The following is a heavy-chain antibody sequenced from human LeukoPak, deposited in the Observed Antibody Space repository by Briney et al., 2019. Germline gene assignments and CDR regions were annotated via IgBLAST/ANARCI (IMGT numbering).Heavy chain of an antibody. J-gene: IGHJ4*02. CDR2: VSGSGDIA. CDR1: GFTFSSYV. V-gene: IGHV3-23*01. D-gene: IGHD2-2*01. Sequence: PGGSLRLSCAASGFTFSSYVMSWVRQAPGKGLEWVSTVSGSGDIAYYADSVKGRFTISRDNSKNTLYLQMNSLRAEDTAVYYCARDLIRYCSSTSCRPGGYWGQGTLVTVSS. CDR3: ARDLIRYCSSTSCRPGGY.